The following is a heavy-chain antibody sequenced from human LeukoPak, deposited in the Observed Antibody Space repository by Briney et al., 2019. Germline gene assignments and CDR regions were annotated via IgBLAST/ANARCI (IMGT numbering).Heavy chain of an antibody. CDR3: AREGGVSNYASSFDY. CDR2: IIPIFGTA. V-gene: IGHV1-69*13. D-gene: IGHD4-11*01. J-gene: IGHJ4*02. Sequence: SVKVSCKASGGTFSSYAISWVRQAPGQGLEWLGGIIPIFGTANYAQKFQGRVTITADESTSTAYMELSSLRSEDTAVYYCAREGGVSNYASSFDYWGQGTLVTVSS. CDR1: GGTFSSYA.